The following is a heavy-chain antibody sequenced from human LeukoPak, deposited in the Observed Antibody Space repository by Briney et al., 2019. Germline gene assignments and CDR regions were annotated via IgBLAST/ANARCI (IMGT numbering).Heavy chain of an antibody. Sequence: GGSLRLSCAASGFTFSSYAMSWVRQAPGKGLEWVSSTSGSGGSTYYADSVKGRFTISRDNSKNTLYLQVNSLRAEDTAVYYCAKSSTYSGSLIDYWGQGTLVSVSS. J-gene: IGHJ4*02. CDR3: AKSSTYSGSLIDY. V-gene: IGHV3-23*01. CDR2: TSGSGGST. D-gene: IGHD1-26*01. CDR1: GFTFSSYA.